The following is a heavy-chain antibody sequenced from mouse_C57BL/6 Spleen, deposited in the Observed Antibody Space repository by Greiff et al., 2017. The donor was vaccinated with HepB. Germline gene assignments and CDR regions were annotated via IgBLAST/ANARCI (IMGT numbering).Heavy chain of an antibody. V-gene: IGHV5-17*01. D-gene: IGHD2-2*01. J-gene: IGHJ4*01. CDR2: ISSGSSTI. CDR3: ARPYGDDGDYYAMDY. Sequence: EVMLVESGGGLVKPGGSLKLSCAASGFTFSDYGMHWVRQAPEKGLEWVAYISSGSSTIYYADTVKGRFTISRDNAKNTLFLQITSLRSEDTAMYYGARPYGDDGDYYAMDYWGQGTSVTVSS. CDR1: GFTFSDYG.